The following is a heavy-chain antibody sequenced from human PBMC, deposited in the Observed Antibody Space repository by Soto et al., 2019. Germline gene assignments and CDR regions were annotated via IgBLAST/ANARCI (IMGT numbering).Heavy chain of an antibody. CDR2: IDPSDSYT. CDR1: GYSFTSYW. J-gene: IGHJ6*02. Sequence: PGESLKISCKGSGYSFTSYWISWVRQMPGKGLEWMGRIDPSDSYTNYSPSFQGHVTISADKSISTAYLQWSSLKASDTAMHYCARRGGEATVVQTITYYYYGMDVWGQGTTVTVSS. CDR3: ARRGGEATVVQTITYYYYGMDV. V-gene: IGHV5-10-1*01. D-gene: IGHD4-17*01.